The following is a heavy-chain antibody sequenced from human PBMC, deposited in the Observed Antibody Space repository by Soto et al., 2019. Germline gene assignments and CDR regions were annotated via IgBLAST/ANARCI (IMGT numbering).Heavy chain of an antibody. CDR3: ARHVRRNPLTLPFSWFDP. CDR1: GGSFIGYY. CDR2: INHSGST. V-gene: IGHV4-34*01. J-gene: IGHJ5*02. Sequence: SETLSLTCAVYGGSFIGYYWSWIRQPPGKGLEWIGEINHSGSTNYNPSFQGQVTISADKSISTAYLQWSSLKASDTAMYYCARHVRRNPLTLPFSWFDPWGQGTLVTVSS. D-gene: IGHD3-3*02.